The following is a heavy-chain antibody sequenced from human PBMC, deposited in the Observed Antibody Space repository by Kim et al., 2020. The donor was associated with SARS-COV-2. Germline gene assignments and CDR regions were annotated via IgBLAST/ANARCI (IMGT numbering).Heavy chain of an antibody. CDR1: GFTFSSYW. Sequence: GGSLRLSCAASGFTFSSYWMSWVRQAPGKGLEWVANIKQDGSEKYYVDSVKGRFTISRDNAKNSLYLQMNSLRAEDTAVYYCARSLRTSIVATSWFDPWGQGTLVTVSS. V-gene: IGHV3-7*01. CDR3: ARSLRTSIVATSWFDP. J-gene: IGHJ5*02. D-gene: IGHD5-12*01. CDR2: IKQDGSEK.